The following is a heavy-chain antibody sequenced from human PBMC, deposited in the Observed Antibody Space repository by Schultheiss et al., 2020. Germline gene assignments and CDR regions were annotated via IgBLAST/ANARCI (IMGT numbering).Heavy chain of an antibody. D-gene: IGHD3-3*01. CDR2: IYYSGST. CDR3: AREFDFWSGLYYYYYGMDV. CDR1: GGSISSSSYY. V-gene: IGHV4-39*07. J-gene: IGHJ6*02. Sequence: SETLSLTCTVSGGSISSSSYYWGWIRQPPGKGLEWIGSIYYSGSTYYNPSLKSRVTISVDTSKNQFSLKLSSVTAADTAVYYCAREFDFWSGLYYYYYGMDVWGQGTTVTVSS.